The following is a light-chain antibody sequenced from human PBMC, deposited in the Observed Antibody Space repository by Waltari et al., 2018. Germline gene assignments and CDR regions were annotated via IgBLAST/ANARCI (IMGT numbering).Light chain of an antibody. CDR3: QQRRDWPIT. CDR2: DAS. Sequence: DIVLTQSPASLSLSPGERATLSCRASQSVSSYLAWYQQKPGQAPRLRIYDASNRATGIPARFSGSGSGTDFTLTISSLEPEDFAVYYCQQRRDWPITFGQGTRLEIK. CDR1: QSVSSY. J-gene: IGKJ5*01. V-gene: IGKV3-11*01.